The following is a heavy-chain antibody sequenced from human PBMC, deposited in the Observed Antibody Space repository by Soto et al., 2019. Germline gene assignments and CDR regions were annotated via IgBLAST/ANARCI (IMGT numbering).Heavy chain of an antibody. D-gene: IGHD5-12*01. CDR3: TRESVIKGTAATTDLFAY. CDR1: GDSVSSNSAA. CDR2: TYYRSKWYN. Sequence: SQTLSLTCTISGDSVSSNSAAWNWIRQSPSRGLEWLGRTYYRSKWYNDYAESVESRLSIKPDTSKNHFSLQLNSVTPEDTAVYYCTRESVIKGTAATTDLFAYWGQGTPVTVSS. V-gene: IGHV6-1*01. J-gene: IGHJ4*02.